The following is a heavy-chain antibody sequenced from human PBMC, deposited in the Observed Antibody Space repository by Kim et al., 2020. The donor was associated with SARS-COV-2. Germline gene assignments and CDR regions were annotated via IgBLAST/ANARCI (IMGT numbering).Heavy chain of an antibody. J-gene: IGHJ4*02. D-gene: IGHD4-17*01. Sequence: AQNFQGRVIMTTDTSTATVYMELSSLRSDDTAVYYCVRDPNDYGGTYFDYWGQGTLVTVSS. CDR3: VRDPNDYGGTYFDY. V-gene: IGHV1-46*01.